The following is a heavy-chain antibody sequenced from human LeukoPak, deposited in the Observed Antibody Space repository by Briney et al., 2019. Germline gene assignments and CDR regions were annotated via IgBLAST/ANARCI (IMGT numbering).Heavy chain of an antibody. V-gene: IGHV3-23*01. Sequence: PGGSLRLSCAASGFTFSSYAMSWVRQAPGKGLEWVSTIDDNGDNTYYADSVKGRFTISRDNAKNTLYLQMSSLRAEDTAVYYCAKGGATICDNWGQGTLVTVSS. J-gene: IGHJ4*02. D-gene: IGHD5-12*01. CDR1: GFTFSSYA. CDR3: AKGGATICDN. CDR2: IDDNGDNT.